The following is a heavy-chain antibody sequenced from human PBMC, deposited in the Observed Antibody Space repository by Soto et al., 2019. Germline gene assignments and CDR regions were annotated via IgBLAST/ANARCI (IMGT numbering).Heavy chain of an antibody. J-gene: IGHJ6*02. CDR1: GFTFSSYA. D-gene: IGHD3-3*01. V-gene: IGHV3-23*01. CDR2: ISGSGGST. Sequence: GGSLRLSCAAPGFTFSSYAMSWVRQAPGKGLEWVSAISGSGGSTYYADSVKGRFTISRDNSKNALYLQMNSLRAEDTAVYYCASAHYDFWSGYHTYYYGMDVWGQGTTVTVSS. CDR3: ASAHYDFWSGYHTYYYGMDV.